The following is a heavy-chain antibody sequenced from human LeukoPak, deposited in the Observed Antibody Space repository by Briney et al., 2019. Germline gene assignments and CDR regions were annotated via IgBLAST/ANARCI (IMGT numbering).Heavy chain of an antibody. CDR2: IIPIFGTA. Sequence: SVKVSCKASGGTFSSYAISWVRQAPGQGLEWMGGIIPIFGTANYAQKLQGRVTITADESTSTAYMELSSLRSEDTAVYYCARDTKSVLGGYFDYWGQGTLVTVSS. V-gene: IGHV1-69*01. D-gene: IGHD3-3*02. J-gene: IGHJ4*02. CDR1: GGTFSSYA. CDR3: ARDTKSVLGGYFDY.